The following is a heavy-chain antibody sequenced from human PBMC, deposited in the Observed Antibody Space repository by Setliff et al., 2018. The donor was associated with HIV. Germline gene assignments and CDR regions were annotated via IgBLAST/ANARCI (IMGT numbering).Heavy chain of an antibody. Sequence: GGSLRLSCAASGLAVGANYMSWVRQAPGKGLECVSIFYSGGSTYYSDSVKGRFTISRDKSKNSLYLQMNTLRPEDTAVYFCARVRLFSSALDYWGQGTLVTVSS. V-gene: IGHV3-53*05. CDR2: FYSGGST. J-gene: IGHJ4*02. D-gene: IGHD2-2*01. CDR1: GLAVGANY. CDR3: ARVRLFSSALDY.